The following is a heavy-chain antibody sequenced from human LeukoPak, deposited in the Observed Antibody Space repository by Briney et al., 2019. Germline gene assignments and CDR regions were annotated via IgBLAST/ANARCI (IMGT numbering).Heavy chain of an antibody. V-gene: IGHV4-38-2*02. CDR1: DYSIRNGYY. D-gene: IGHD4-23*01. CDR2: IYHSGST. Sequence: SETLFLTCTVSDYSIRNGYYWGWIRQPPGKGLEWIGTIYHSGSTYYNPSLKSRVTISVDTSKNQFSLKLTSVTAADTAVYYCARVWESRTTVVTSSDYWGQGTLVTVSS. J-gene: IGHJ4*02. CDR3: ARVWESRTTVVTSSDY.